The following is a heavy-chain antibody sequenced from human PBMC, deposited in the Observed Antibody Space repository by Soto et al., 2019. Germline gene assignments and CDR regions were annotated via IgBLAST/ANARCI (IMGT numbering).Heavy chain of an antibody. J-gene: IGHJ6*04. V-gene: IGHV2-5*02. CDR3: ARYTTDTHFDV. D-gene: IGHD2-2*02. Sequence: QITLKESRPTLVKPTQTLTLTCSFSGFSLYTRGVGVGWVRQPPGKALEWLALLYWDNTRRYSPSLKNSLTIAKGTSENQVVLTMTNMEPEDTGTYYCARYTTDTHFDVWGKGTTVTVSS. CDR2: LYWDNTR. CDR1: GFSLYTRGVG.